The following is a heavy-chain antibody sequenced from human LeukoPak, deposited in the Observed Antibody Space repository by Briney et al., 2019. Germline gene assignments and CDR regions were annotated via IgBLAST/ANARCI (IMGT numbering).Heavy chain of an antibody. D-gene: IGHD1-26*01. CDR2: IHYSGST. Sequence: SESLSLTCTVSGGSLSSYYWSWIRQFPGKGLEWIGYIHYSGSTDYNPSLKSRVTISKDMSRNQYSLRLSSVTAADTAVYYCVRYSGSYFFYHYWGQGSLVTVSS. CDR1: GGSLSSYY. CDR3: VRYSGSYFFYHY. V-gene: IGHV4-59*01. J-gene: IGHJ4*02.